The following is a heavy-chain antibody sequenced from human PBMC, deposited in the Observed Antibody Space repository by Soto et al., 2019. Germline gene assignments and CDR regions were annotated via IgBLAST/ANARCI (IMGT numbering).Heavy chain of an antibody. CDR2: IRGNGDST. D-gene: IGHD3-22*01. V-gene: IGHV3-23*01. Sequence: PGGSLRLSCAASGFTFSSYAMNWVRQAPGKGLEWVSGIRGNGDSTYYADSVKGRFTISRDNSKNTLYLQMNSLRAEDTALYYCAKRTYDGAWHFDLWGRGTLVTVSS. J-gene: IGHJ2*01. CDR1: GFTFSSYA. CDR3: AKRTYDGAWHFDL.